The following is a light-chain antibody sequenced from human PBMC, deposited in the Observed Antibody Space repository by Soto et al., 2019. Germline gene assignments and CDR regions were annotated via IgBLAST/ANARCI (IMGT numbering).Light chain of an antibody. CDR2: AAS. J-gene: IGKJ1*01. CDR1: QGIGNA. Sequence: IQMTQSPSSLSASVGHRVTISCRASQGIGNALGWYQQKPGKPPKVLIYAASNLQSGVPPRFSGSGYGTDFTLAISSLQTEDSATYYCLQDINYPWTFDQGTKVDIK. V-gene: IGKV1-6*01. CDR3: LQDINYPWT.